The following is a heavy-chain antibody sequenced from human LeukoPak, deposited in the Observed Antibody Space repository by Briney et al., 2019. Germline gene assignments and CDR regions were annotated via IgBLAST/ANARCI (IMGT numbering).Heavy chain of an antibody. V-gene: IGHV5-51*01. CDR1: GYTFSNYW. Sequence: NRGESLKISCKGSGYTFSNYWIAWVRQTSGKGLEWMGIIYPGDSDTRYSPSFQGQVTLSADKSTNTAHLQWSSLKASDTAIYYRARRQDSGYDFDFWGQGTLVTVSS. CDR3: ARRQDSGYDFDF. D-gene: IGHD5-12*01. CDR2: IYPGDSDT. J-gene: IGHJ4*02.